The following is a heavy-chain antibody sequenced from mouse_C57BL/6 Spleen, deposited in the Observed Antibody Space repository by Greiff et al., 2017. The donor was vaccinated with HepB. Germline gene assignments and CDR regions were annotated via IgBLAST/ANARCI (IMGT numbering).Heavy chain of an antibody. CDR2: IWSGGST. CDR3: ARTGGAWFAY. Sequence: QVQLKESGPGLVQPSQCLSITCTASGFSFTSYGVHWVRQSPGKGLEWLGEIWSGGSTDYNAAFIYRLSISKVHSKSQVFFKMNSLQADDTAIYYCARTGGAWFAYWGQGTLVTVSA. V-gene: IGHV2-2*01. CDR1: GFSFTSYG. D-gene: IGHD4-1*01. J-gene: IGHJ3*01.